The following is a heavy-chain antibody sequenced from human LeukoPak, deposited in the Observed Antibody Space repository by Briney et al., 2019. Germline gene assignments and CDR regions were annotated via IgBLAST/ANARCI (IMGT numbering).Heavy chain of an antibody. CDR2: IKQDGSEK. CDR1: GFTFSPYW. CDR3: ARDLDYGSGTYYP. D-gene: IGHD3-10*01. J-gene: IGHJ5*02. Sequence: PGGSLRLSCAASGFTFSPYWMTWVCQAPGKGLEWVANIKQDGSEKYYVDSVKGRFTISRDNAKNSLYLQMNSLRAEDTAVYYCARDLDYGSGTYYPWGQGTPVTVSS. V-gene: IGHV3-7*05.